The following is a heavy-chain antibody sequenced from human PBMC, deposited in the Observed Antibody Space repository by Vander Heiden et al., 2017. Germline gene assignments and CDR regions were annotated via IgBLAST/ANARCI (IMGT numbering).Heavy chain of an antibody. Sequence: QVQLVESGGGVVQPGRSLRLSCAASGFPFSGEGMHWVRQAPGKGLEWVAVIWYDGSNKYYADSVKGRFTISRDNSKNTLYLQMNSLRAEDTAVYYCARGTLYYYDSSGLDYWGQGTLVTVSS. CDR2: IWYDGSNK. J-gene: IGHJ4*02. CDR3: ARGTLYYYDSSGLDY. D-gene: IGHD3-22*01. CDR1: GFPFSGEG. V-gene: IGHV3-33*01.